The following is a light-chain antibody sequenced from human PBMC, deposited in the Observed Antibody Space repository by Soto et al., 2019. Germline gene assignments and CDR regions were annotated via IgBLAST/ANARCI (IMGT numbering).Light chain of an antibody. Sequence: DIQMTQSPSSLSASVGDRVTITCRASQGISKYLAWYQQKPGKGPKLMIYAASTLQSGVTSRFSGSGSGTDFTLTISSLQTEAVVTYYCQKYNSAPRATFGGGTKLEIQ. CDR3: QKYNSAPRAT. CDR1: QGISKY. J-gene: IGKJ4*01. CDR2: AAS. V-gene: IGKV1-27*01.